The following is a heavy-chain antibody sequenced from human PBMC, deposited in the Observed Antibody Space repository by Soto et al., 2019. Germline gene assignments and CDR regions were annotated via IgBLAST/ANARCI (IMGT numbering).Heavy chain of an antibody. CDR2: IYYSGST. V-gene: IGHV4-34*09. CDR3: ARVPPPRRFGLFDY. J-gene: IGHJ4*02. D-gene: IGHD3-10*01. CDR1: GGSFSGYY. Sequence: PSETLSLTCAVYGGSFSGYYWSWIRQPPGKGLEWIGYIYYSGSTNYNPSLKSRVTISVDTSKNQFSLKLSSVTAADTAVYYCARVPPPRRFGLFDYWGQGTLVTVSS.